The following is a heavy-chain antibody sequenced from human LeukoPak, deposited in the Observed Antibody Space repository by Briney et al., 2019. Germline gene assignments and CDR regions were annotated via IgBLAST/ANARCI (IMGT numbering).Heavy chain of an antibody. Sequence: SETLSLTCTVSGGSISSDYWSWIRQPPGKGLEWIGYIYYSGSTKYNPSLKSRVTISVDTSNNRFSLKLSSVTAADTAVYYCARVEYTYGPFDYWGQGTLVTVSS. V-gene: IGHV4-59*01. CDR3: ARVEYTYGPFDY. CDR1: GGSISSDY. J-gene: IGHJ4*02. CDR2: IYYSGST. D-gene: IGHD5-18*01.